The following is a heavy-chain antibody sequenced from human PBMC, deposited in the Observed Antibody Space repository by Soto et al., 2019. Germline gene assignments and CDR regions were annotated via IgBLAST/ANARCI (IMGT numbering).Heavy chain of an antibody. CDR1: GFSLSTSGVG. J-gene: IGHJ4*02. CDR2: IYWDDDK. Sequence: QITLKESGPTLVKPTQTLTLTCTFSGFSLSTSGVGVGWIRQPPGKALEWLALIYWDDDKRYSPSLKTRLTISNDTSKNQVVLTTTNMGPVDTATYYCALSLAASNYGVYEPINSFDYWGQGTLVTVSS. D-gene: IGHD4-17*01. CDR3: ALSLAASNYGVYEPINSFDY. V-gene: IGHV2-5*02.